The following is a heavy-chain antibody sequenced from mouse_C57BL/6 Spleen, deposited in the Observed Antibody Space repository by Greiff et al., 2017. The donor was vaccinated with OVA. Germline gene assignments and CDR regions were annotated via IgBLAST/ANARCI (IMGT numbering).Heavy chain of an antibody. CDR2: IDPENGDT. D-gene: IGHD6-1*01. Sequence: VQLQQSGAELVRPGASVKLSCTASGFNIKDDYMHWVKQRPEQGLEWIGWIDPENGDTEYASKFQGKATITADTSSNTAYLQLSSLASEDTAVYYCTTNRLPYWGQGTTLTVSS. J-gene: IGHJ2*01. CDR1: GFNIKDDY. V-gene: IGHV14-4*01. CDR3: TTNRLPY.